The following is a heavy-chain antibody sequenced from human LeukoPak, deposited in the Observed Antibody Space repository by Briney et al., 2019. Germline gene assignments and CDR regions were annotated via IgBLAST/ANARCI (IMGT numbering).Heavy chain of an antibody. CDR3: ARGSSGPHFDY. J-gene: IGHJ4*02. Sequence: SVKVSCKASGGTFSSYAISWVRQAPGRGLEWMGRIIPILGIANYAQKFQGRVTITADKSTSTAYMELSSLRSEDTAVYYCARGSSGPHFDYWGQGTLVTVSS. D-gene: IGHD6-19*01. CDR2: IIPILGIA. CDR1: GGTFSSYA. V-gene: IGHV1-69*04.